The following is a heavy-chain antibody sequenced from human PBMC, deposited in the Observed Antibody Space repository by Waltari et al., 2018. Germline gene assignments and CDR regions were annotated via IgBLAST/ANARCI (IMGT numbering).Heavy chain of an antibody. CDR2: IYVSGAT. J-gene: IGHJ2*01. V-gene: IGHV4-59*13. CDR3: ARGVYTFDSRWHFDL. CDR1: DGPMHSYY. Sequence: QVQLQESGPGLLTPSETLCLTCTASDGPMHSYYWSWFRQSPGNGLEWIGYIYVSGATNYNVSLKSRVTISLDKSKNQFSLDLRSVTAADTAVYFCARGVYTFDSRWHFDLWGRGTLVTVSS. D-gene: IGHD5-12*01.